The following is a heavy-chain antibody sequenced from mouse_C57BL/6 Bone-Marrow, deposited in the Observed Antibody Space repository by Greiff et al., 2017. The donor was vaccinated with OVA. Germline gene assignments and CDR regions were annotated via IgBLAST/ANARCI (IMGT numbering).Heavy chain of an antibody. CDR3: SEDSAVYDCAWDDYDGLAY. D-gene: IGHD2-4*01. CDR2: GQGLEWIG. CDR1: YTFSRRVH. J-gene: IGHJ3*01. Sequence: QVQLQQSGPELARPWASVKISCQAFYTFSRRVHFAIRDTNYWMQWVKQRPGQGLEWIGAIYPGNGDTSYNQKFKGKATVTADKSSSTAYMRLSSLTSEDSAVYDCAWDDYDGLAYWGQGTLVTVSA. V-gene: IGHV1-87*01.